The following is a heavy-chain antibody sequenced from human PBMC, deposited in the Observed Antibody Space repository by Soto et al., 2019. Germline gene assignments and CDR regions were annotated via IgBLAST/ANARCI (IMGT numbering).Heavy chain of an antibody. D-gene: IGHD3-3*01. V-gene: IGHV4-34*01. CDR2: INHSGST. Sequence: SETLSLTCAVYGGSFSGYYWSWIRQPPGKGLEWIGEINHSGSTNYNPSLKSRVTISVDTSKNQFSLKLSSVTAADTAVYYCASAAEYDFWSGYSGNAFDIWGQGAMVTVS. CDR3: ASAAEYDFWSGYSGNAFDI. CDR1: GGSFSGYY. J-gene: IGHJ3*02.